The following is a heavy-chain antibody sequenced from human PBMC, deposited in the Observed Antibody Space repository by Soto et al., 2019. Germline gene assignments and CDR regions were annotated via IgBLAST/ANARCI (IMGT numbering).Heavy chain of an antibody. Sequence: GASVKVSCKASGYTFTSYAMHWVRQAPGQRLEWMGWINAGNGNTKYSQKFQGRVTITRDTSASTAYMELSSLRSEDTAVYYCARVSYYDSSGYPPFDYWGQGTLVTVSS. CDR3: ARVSYYDSSGYPPFDY. V-gene: IGHV1-3*01. CDR1: GYTFTSYA. CDR2: INAGNGNT. D-gene: IGHD3-22*01. J-gene: IGHJ4*02.